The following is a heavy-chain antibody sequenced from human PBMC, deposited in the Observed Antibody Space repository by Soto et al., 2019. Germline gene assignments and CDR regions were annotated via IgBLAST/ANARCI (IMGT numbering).Heavy chain of an antibody. CDR1: GGTFSSYA. CDR3: ARGHPIVVVKNDAFDI. Sequence: QVQLVQSGAEVKKPGSSVKVSCKASGGTFSSYAISWVRQAPGQGLEWMRGIIPIFGTANYAQKFQGRVTITADESTSTAYMELSSLRSEDTAVYYCARGHPIVVVKNDAFDIWGQGTMVTVSS. V-gene: IGHV1-69*01. CDR2: IIPIFGTA. D-gene: IGHD3-22*01. J-gene: IGHJ3*02.